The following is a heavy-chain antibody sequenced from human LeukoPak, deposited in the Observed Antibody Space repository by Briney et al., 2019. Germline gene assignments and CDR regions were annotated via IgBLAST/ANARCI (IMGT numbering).Heavy chain of an antibody. D-gene: IGHD3-9*01. V-gene: IGHV3-11*01. J-gene: IGHJ1*01. CDR3: ARDGHYDFLTVYFQD. CDR2: ITNSGTTI. Sequence: PGGSLRLSCAASGFTFTDYYMSWIRQAPGKGLEWVSYITNSGTTIYYADSVKGRFTISRDNAKNSLYLQMNSLRAEDTAVYYWARDGHYDFLTVYFQDWGRGPLVTVPS. CDR1: GFTFTDYY.